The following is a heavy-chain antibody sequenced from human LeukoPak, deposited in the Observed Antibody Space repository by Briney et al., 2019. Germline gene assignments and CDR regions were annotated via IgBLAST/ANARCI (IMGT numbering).Heavy chain of an antibody. V-gene: IGHV1-58*01. J-gene: IGHJ4*02. CDR1: GFTFTSSA. CDR3: AADPNSSGFDY. Sequence: SVKVSCKASGFTFTSSAVQRVRQARGQRLEWIGWIVVGSGNTNYAQKFQERVTITRDMSTSTAYMGLSSLRSEDTAVYYCAADPNSSGFDYWGQGTLVTVSS. D-gene: IGHD3-22*01. CDR2: IVVGSGNT.